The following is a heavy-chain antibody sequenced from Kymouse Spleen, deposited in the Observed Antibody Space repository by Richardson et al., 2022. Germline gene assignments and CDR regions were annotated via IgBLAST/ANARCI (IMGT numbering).Heavy chain of an antibody. CDR1: GFTFDDYA. CDR3: AKVFGVASHFDY. V-gene: IGHV3-9*01. J-gene: IGHJ4*02. D-gene: IGHD3-3*01. Sequence: EVQLVESGGGLVQPGRSLRLSCAASGFTFDDYAMHWVRQAPGKGLEWVSGISWNSGSIGYADSVKGRFTISRDNAKNSLYLQMNSLRAEDTALYYCAKVFGVASHFDYWGQGTLVTVSS. CDR2: ISWNSGSI.